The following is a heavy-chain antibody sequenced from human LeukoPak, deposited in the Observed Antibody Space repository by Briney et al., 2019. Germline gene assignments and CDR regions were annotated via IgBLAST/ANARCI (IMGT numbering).Heavy chain of an antibody. Sequence: ASVKVSCKASGYTLTGYYMHWVRQAPGQGLEWMGWMNPNSGNTGYAQKLQGRVTMTRDISISTAYMELSSLKSEDTAVYYCTRGDSWGQGTLVTVSS. CDR3: TRGDS. V-gene: IGHV1-8*02. CDR2: MNPNSGNT. CDR1: GYTLTGYY. J-gene: IGHJ4*02.